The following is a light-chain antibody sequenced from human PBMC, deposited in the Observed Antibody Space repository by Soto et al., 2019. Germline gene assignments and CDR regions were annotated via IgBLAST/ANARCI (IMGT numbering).Light chain of an antibody. CDR3: QQYGSSRT. CDR1: QSIKNNF. J-gene: IGKJ1*01. CDR2: GAS. Sequence: EMVLTQSTGTLSLSPGERATLSCRASQSIKNNFLAWYQQKPGQAPRLLIFGASSRSSGIPYRFSGSGSGTDFTLTVSRLEPEDFAVYYCQQYGSSRTFGQGTKVDIK. V-gene: IGKV3-20*01.